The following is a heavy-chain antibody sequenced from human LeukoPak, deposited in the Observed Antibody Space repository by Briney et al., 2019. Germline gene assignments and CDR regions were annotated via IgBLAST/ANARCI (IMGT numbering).Heavy chain of an antibody. J-gene: IGHJ4*02. CDR2: MYNRGST. CDR1: GDSISNYY. CDR3: ARAEKAVTGTLDS. V-gene: IGHV4-59*01. Sequence: SETLSLTCTVSGDSISNYYWSWIRQSPGKELSWIGYMYNRGSTIYNPSLKSRVTISTDTSKNQFSLRLTSVTAADTAVYYCARAEKAVTGTLDSWGQGTLITVSS. D-gene: IGHD6-19*01.